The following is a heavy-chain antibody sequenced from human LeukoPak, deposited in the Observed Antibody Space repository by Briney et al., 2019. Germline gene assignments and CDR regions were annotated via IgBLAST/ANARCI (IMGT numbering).Heavy chain of an antibody. CDR3: ARDQGIAAASVGYFDY. CDR1: GGSISSYY. D-gene: IGHD6-13*01. Sequence: SETLSLTCTVSGGSISSYYWSWIRQPPGKGQEWIGYIYYSGSTNYNPSLKSRVTISVDTSKNQFSLKLSSVTAADTAVYYCARDQGIAAASVGYFDYWGQGTLVTVSS. CDR2: IYYSGST. J-gene: IGHJ4*02. V-gene: IGHV4-59*01.